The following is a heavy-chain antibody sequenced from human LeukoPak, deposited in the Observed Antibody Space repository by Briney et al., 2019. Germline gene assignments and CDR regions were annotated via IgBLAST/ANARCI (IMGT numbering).Heavy chain of an antibody. D-gene: IGHD1-20*01. CDR2: ISAYNGNI. CDR3: ARPSLTGTTLFRAFDI. CDR1: GYTFISYG. V-gene: IGHV1-18*01. Sequence: ASVKVSCKASGYTFISYGISWVRQAPGQGLEWMGWISAYNGNINYAQKFQGRVTMNKDTSTSTAYMELRSLRSDDTAVYYCARPSLTGTTLFRAFDIWGQGTMVTVSS. J-gene: IGHJ3*02.